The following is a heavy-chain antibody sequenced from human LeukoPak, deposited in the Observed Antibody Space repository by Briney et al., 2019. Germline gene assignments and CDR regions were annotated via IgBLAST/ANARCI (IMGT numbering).Heavy chain of an antibody. V-gene: IGHV3-21*01. CDR1: GCTFSSYS. CDR3: ARDPGYSYGPYYFDY. D-gene: IGHD5-18*01. CDR2: ISSSSSYI. J-gene: IGHJ4*02. Sequence: GGSLRLSCAASGCTFSSYSMNWVRQAPGKGLEWVSSISSSSSYIYYADSVKGRFIISRDNAKNSLYLQMNSLRAEDTAVYYCARDPGYSYGPYYFDYWGQGTLVTVSS.